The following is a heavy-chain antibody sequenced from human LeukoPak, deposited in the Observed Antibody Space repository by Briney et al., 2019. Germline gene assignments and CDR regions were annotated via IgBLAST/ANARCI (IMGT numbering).Heavy chain of an antibody. CDR1: GGSISSGGYY. Sequence: SETLSLTCTVSGGSISSGGYYWSWIRQHPGKGLEWIGYIYYSGSTYYNPSLKSRVTISVDTSKNQFSLKLSSVTAADTAVYYCASTVPYEGVRGVIKNWGQGTLVTVSS. CDR2: IYYSGST. CDR3: ASTVPYEGVRGVIKN. J-gene: IGHJ4*02. D-gene: IGHD3-10*01. V-gene: IGHV4-31*03.